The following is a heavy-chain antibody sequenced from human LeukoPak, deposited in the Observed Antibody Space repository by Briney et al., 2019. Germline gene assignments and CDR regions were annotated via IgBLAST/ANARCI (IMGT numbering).Heavy chain of an antibody. CDR1: GYTFTSYA. D-gene: IGHD4-11*01. Sequence: ASVKVSCKASGYTFTSYAMNWVRQAPGQGLEWMGWISTNTGNPTYAQGFTGRFVFSLDTSVNTAYLQISSLETEDTAVYYCARDPRGGYSNLYPWGQGTLVTVSS. CDR2: ISTNTGNP. J-gene: IGHJ5*02. V-gene: IGHV7-4-1*02. CDR3: ARDPRGGYSNLYP.